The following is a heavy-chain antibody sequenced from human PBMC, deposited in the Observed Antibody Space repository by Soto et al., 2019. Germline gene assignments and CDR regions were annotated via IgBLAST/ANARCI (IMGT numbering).Heavy chain of an antibody. D-gene: IGHD3-22*01. Sequence: EVPLVESGGGLVKPGGSLRLSCAASGFTFSSYSMNWVRQAPGKGLEWVSSISSSSSYIYYADSVKGRFTISRDNAKDSLYLQMNSLRADDTAVYYCARDVKTYYYDSSGYSPGAFDIWGQGTMVTGSS. CDR2: ISSSSSYI. J-gene: IGHJ3*02. V-gene: IGHV3-21*01. CDR1: GFTFSSYS. CDR3: ARDVKTYYYDSSGYSPGAFDI.